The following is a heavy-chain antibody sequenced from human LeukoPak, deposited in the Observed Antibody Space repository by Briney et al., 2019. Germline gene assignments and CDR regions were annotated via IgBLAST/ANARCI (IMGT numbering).Heavy chain of an antibody. J-gene: IGHJ4*02. CDR2: ISGSGGNT. V-gene: IGHV3-23*01. CDR3: AKAPVTTCRGAFCYPFDY. Sequence: VQPGGTLRLSCAASGFTFSSYGMSWVRQAPGKGLEWVSAISGSGGNTYHADSVKGRFTISRGSSKNTLFLQMNRLRPEDAAVYYCAKAPVTTCRGAFCYPFDYWGLGTLVTVSS. D-gene: IGHD3-3*02. CDR1: GFTFSSYG.